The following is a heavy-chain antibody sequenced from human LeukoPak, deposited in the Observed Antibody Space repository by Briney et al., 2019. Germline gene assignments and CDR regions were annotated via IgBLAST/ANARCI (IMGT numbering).Heavy chain of an antibody. Sequence: PGRSLRLSCAASGFTFSNYAMHWVRLAPGKGLDWVAVISYDGSNEYYADSVKGRFTISRDNSENTLYLQMNSLRAEDTAVYYCAHSGYDSANYWGQGTLVTVSS. CDR1: GFTFSNYA. CDR3: AHSGYDSANY. V-gene: IGHV3-30*04. D-gene: IGHD5-12*01. J-gene: IGHJ4*02. CDR2: ISYDGSNE.